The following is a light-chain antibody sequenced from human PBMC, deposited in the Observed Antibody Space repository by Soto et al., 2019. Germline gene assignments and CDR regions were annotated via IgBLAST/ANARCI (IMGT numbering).Light chain of an antibody. Sequence: EIVMTQSPGTLSVSQGERATLSCRASQSVSSNLAWYHQKPGQAPRLLIYGASTRATGIPARFSGSGSGTEFTLTISSLQSEDFAVYYCQQYNNRWTFGQGTKVEIK. J-gene: IGKJ1*01. CDR1: QSVSSN. CDR3: QQYNNRWT. CDR2: GAS. V-gene: IGKV3-15*01.